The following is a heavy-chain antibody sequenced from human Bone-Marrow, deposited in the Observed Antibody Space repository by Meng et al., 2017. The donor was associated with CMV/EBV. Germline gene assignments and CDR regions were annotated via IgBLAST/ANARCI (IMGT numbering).Heavy chain of an antibody. J-gene: IGHJ3*02. D-gene: IGHD1-14*01. CDR2: IYYSGST. Sequence: GSLRLSCTVSGGSISSCSYYWGWIRQPPGKGLEWIGSIYYSGSTYYNPSLKSRVTISVDTSKNQFTLKLGSVTAAETAVYFCACDGIRDSPNRAYDIWGQGTTVTGSS. CDR1: GGSISSCSYY. CDR3: ACDGIRDSPNRAYDI. V-gene: IGHV4-39*06.